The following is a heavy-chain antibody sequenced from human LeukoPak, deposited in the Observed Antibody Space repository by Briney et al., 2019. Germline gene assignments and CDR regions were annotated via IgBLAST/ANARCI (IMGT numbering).Heavy chain of an antibody. Sequence: GGSLRLSCAASGFTFNTYTMNWVRQAPGKGLEWVSYISSSGSTIYYADSVKGRFTISRDNAKNSLYLQMNSLRAEDTAVYYCAELGITMIGGVWGKGTTVTISS. CDR2: ISSSGSTI. CDR1: GFTFNTYT. V-gene: IGHV3-48*04. D-gene: IGHD3-10*02. J-gene: IGHJ6*04. CDR3: AELGITMIGGV.